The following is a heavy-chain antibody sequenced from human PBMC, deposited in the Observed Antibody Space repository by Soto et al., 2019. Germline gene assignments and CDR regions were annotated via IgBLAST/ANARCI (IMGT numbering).Heavy chain of an antibody. V-gene: IGHV3-53*01. J-gene: IGHJ6*02. CDR1: GLSVSDNY. CDR3: ARDLGSSGQYYYYGMDV. D-gene: IGHD3-22*01. Sequence: GGSLRLSCGASGLSVSDNYMGWVRQAPGRGLEWVSVMYAGGDTHYADSVKGRFTISRDNAKNSLYLQMNSLRAEDTAVYYCARDLGSSGQYYYYGMDVWGQGTTVTVSS. CDR2: MYAGGDT.